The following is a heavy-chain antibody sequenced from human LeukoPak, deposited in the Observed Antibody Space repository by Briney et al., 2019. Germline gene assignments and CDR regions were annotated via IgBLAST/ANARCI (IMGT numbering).Heavy chain of an antibody. Sequence: SETLSLTCTVSSDSISSYYWSWIRQPPGKGLEWIGYIYYSGSTNYNPSLKSRVTISVDTSKNQFSLKLSSVTAADTAVYYCARGGWYQRSWGQGTLVTVSS. CDR1: SDSISSYY. D-gene: IGHD6-19*01. CDR2: IYYSGST. CDR3: ARGGWYQRS. J-gene: IGHJ5*02. V-gene: IGHV4-59*01.